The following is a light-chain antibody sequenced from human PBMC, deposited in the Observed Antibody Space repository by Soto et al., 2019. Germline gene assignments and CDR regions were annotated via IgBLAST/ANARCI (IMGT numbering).Light chain of an antibody. CDR3: QQYGSF. CDR1: QIVTSTY. Sequence: EIVLTQSPGTLSLSPGERATLSCRASQIVTSTYLAWYQQKPGQAPRLLIYGASTRATGIPDRFSGSGSGTGFTLTITRLEPEDFAVYYCQQYGSFFGGGTKVEIK. V-gene: IGKV3-20*01. J-gene: IGKJ4*01. CDR2: GAS.